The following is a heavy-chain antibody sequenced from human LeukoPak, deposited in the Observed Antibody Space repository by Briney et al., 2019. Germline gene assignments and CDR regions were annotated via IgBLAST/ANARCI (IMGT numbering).Heavy chain of an antibody. V-gene: IGHV3-23*01. J-gene: IGHJ6*03. CDR1: GFTFSSYA. Sequence: GGSLRLSCAASGFTFSSYAMSWVRQAPGKGLEWVSAISGSGGSTYYADSVKGRFTTSRDNSKNTLYLQMNSLGAEDTAVYYCARVAVAGGYYYYMDVWGKGTTVTVSS. D-gene: IGHD6-19*01. CDR3: ARVAVAGGYYYYMDV. CDR2: ISGSGGST.